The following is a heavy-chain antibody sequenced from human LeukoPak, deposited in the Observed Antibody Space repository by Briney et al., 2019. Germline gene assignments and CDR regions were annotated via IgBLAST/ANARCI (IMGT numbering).Heavy chain of an antibody. CDR2: MSYDGSNK. D-gene: IGHD1-7*01. Sequence: PGGSLRLSCAASGFTFSLYAMHWVRQAPGKGLEWVAVMSYDGSNKYYADSVKGRFTISRDNSKNTLYLQMNSLRAEDTAVYSCARAPTWNYGWYFDLWGRGTLVTVSS. V-gene: IGHV3-30-3*01. CDR1: GFTFSLYA. J-gene: IGHJ2*01. CDR3: ARAPTWNYGWYFDL.